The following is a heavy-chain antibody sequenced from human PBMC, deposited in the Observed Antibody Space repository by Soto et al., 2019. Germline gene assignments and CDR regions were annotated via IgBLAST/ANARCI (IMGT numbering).Heavy chain of an antibody. CDR3: ARDRGPSGYGRFAFDI. D-gene: IGHD5-12*01. V-gene: IGHV4-30-2*01. J-gene: IGHJ3*02. CDR2: IYHSRST. CDR1: GGSISSGGYS. Sequence: QLQLQESGSGLVKPSQTLSLTCAVSGGSISSGGYSWSWIRQPPGKGLEWIGYIYHSRSTYYNPSLKSRVTISVDRSKNQFSLKLSSVTDADTAVYYCARDRGPSGYGRFAFDIWGQGTMVTVSS.